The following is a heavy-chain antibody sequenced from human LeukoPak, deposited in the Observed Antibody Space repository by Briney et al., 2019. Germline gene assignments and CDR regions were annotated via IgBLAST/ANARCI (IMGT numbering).Heavy chain of an antibody. CDR3: AKTPLTGPNTGYFDY. V-gene: IGHV3-30*18. J-gene: IGHJ4*02. CDR2: ISYDGSNK. CDR1: GFTFSSYG. D-gene: IGHD3-9*01. Sequence: GGSLRLSCAASGFTFSSYGMHWVRQAPGKGLEWVAVISYDGSNKYYADSVKGRFTISRDNSKNTLYLQMNSLRAEDTAVFYCAKTPLTGPNTGYFDYWGQGTLVTVSS.